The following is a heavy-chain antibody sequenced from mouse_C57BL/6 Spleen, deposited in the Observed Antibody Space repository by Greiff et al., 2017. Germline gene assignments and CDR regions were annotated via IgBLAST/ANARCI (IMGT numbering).Heavy chain of an antibody. CDR2: ISSGGDYI. CDR3: TRDGSSYNFDY. CDR1: GFTFSSYA. Sequence: DVMLVESGEGLVKPGGSLKLSCAASGFTFSSYAMSWVRQTPEKRLEWVAYISSGGDYIYYADTVKGRFTISRDNARNTLYLQMSSLKSEDTAMYYCTRDGSSYNFDYWGQGTTLTVSS. V-gene: IGHV5-9-1*02. J-gene: IGHJ2*01. D-gene: IGHD1-1*01.